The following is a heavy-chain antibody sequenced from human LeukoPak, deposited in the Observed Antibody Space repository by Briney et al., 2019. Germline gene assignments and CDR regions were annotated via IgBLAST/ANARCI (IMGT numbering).Heavy chain of an antibody. D-gene: IGHD3-16*01. Sequence: AGGSLRLSCAASRFTFSNYWMHWVRQAPGKGLVCVSRINTDGSSTTYADSVKGRFTISRDNAKNTLYLQMSSLRAEDTAVYYCARDRRGGAFDIWGQGTMVTVSS. CDR1: RFTFSNYW. J-gene: IGHJ3*02. CDR2: INTDGSST. CDR3: ARDRRGGAFDI. V-gene: IGHV3-74*01.